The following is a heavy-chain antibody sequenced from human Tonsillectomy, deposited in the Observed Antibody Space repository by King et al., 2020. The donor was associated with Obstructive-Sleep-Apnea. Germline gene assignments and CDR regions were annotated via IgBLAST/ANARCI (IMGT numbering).Heavy chain of an antibody. D-gene: IGHD5-12*01. J-gene: IGHJ3*02. CDR1: GFTFSRYW. V-gene: IGHV3-7*03. Sequence: VQLVESGGGLVQPGGSLRLSCAASGFTFSRYWMSWVRQAPGKGLEWVANIKQDGSEKYYVDSIKGRFTISRDNAKNSLYLQMNSLRAEDTAGYYCARWIRGFDAFDIWGQGTMVTVSS. CDR2: IKQDGSEK. CDR3: ARWIRGFDAFDI.